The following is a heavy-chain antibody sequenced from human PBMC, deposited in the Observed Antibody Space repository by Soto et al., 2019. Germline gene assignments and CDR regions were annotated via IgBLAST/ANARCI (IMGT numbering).Heavy chain of an antibody. CDR3: ARAYLGRLPRRADYYYAMDV. CDR2: LGAADDP. J-gene: IGHJ6*02. Sequence: EVQLVESGGGSVQPGESLRLYCAASGFSFRDYDMHWVRQRKGKRLAWVSGLGAADDPYYIGSVKGGFSVSRGNAQNSLFLQMNSLRVDDTAVYFCARAYLGRLPRRADYYYAMDVWGRGTTVTVSS. D-gene: IGHD1-26*01. CDR1: GFSFRDYD. V-gene: IGHV3-13*05.